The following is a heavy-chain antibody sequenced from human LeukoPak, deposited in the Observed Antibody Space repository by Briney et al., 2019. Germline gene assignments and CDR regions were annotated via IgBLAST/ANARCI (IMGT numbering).Heavy chain of an antibody. J-gene: IGHJ4*02. D-gene: IGHD5/OR15-5a*01. CDR3: ARGPLSRRGLRNYYFDY. V-gene: IGHV1-18*01. CDR2: ISAYNSNT. CDR1: GYTFTSYG. Sequence: ASVKVSCKASGYTFTSYGISWVRQAPGQGLEWMGWISAYNSNTNYAQKLQGRVTMTTDTSTSTAYMELRSLRSDDTAVYYCARGPLSRRGLRNYYFDYWGQGTLVTVSS.